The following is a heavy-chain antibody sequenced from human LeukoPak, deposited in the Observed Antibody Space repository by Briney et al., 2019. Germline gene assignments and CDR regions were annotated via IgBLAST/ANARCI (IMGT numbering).Heavy chain of an antibody. CDR2: ISPSGRT. CDR3: TRQIVGTSWNYYYSYMDV. Sequence: SETLSLTCSVSGGSIGSYYWSWIRQPAGKGLEWIGRISPSGRTNYNPSLQSRVAISVDTSKNQLSLKLTSVTAADTAVYFCTRQIVGTSWNYYYSYMDVWGKGTSVTVSS. V-gene: IGHV4-4*07. D-gene: IGHD1-1*01. J-gene: IGHJ6*03. CDR1: GGSIGSYY.